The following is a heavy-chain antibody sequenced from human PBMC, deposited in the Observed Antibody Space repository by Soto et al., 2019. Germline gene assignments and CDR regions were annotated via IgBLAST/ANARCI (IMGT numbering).Heavy chain of an antibody. V-gene: IGHV4-59*12. D-gene: IGHD4-4*01. CDR1: GGSMSSDS. CDR3: ARGRDTVTAAYYYYMDV. Sequence: SGTLALTCTVSGGSMSSDSWTWIRQPPGRGLEWIGFKYYSGRPTYNPSLKSRVTISVDTSKNQFSLKLSSVTAADTAVYYCARGRDTVTAAYYYYMDVWGKGTTVTVSS. J-gene: IGHJ6*03. CDR2: KYYSGRP.